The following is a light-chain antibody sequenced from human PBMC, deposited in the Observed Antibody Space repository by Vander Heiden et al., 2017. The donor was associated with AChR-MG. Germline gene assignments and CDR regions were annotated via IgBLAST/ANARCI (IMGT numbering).Light chain of an antibody. Sequence: DSVMPQSPDSPARSLGERATINCKSSQSVLYSSNNKNYLAWYQQKPGQPPKLLIYWASTRESGVPDRFSGSGSGTDFTLTISSLQAEDVAVYYCQQYYSTPYTFGQGTKLEIK. J-gene: IGKJ2*01. CDR3: QQYYSTPYT. CDR2: WAS. V-gene: IGKV4-1*01. CDR1: QSVLYSSNNKNY.